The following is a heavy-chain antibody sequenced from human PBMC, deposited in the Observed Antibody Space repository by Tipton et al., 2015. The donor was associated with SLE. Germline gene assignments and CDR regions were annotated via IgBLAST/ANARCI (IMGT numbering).Heavy chain of an antibody. V-gene: IGHV4-38-2*02. CDR3: ARRAGYCSVGSCYAGFDY. J-gene: IGHJ4*02. CDR2: IYHSGST. CDR1: GYSISSGYY. D-gene: IGHD2-15*01. Sequence: TLSLTCTVSGYSISSGYYWGWIRQPPGKGLEWIGSIYHSGSTYYNPSLKSRVTIAVDTSKNQFSLRLSSVTAADTAVYYCARRAGYCSVGSCYAGFDYWGQGTRVTVSA.